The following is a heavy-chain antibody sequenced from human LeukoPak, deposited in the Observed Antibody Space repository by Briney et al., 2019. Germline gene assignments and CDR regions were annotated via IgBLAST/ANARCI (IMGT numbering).Heavy chain of an antibody. CDR1: RFTFNSYG. CDR3: ARDATTQVGYVYMDV. D-gene: IGHD5-18*01. CDR2: ISGSGGGT. Sequence: GGSLRLSCAASRFTFNSYGMSWVRQAPGKGLEWVSSISGSGGGTYYADSVKGRFIISRDNSKNTLYLQMNSLRAEDTALYYCARDATTQVGYVYMDVWGKGTTVTISS. J-gene: IGHJ6*03. V-gene: IGHV3-23*01.